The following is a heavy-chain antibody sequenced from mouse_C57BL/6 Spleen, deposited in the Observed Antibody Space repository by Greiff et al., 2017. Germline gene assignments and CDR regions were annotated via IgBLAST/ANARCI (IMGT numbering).Heavy chain of an antibody. CDR1: GFTFTDYY. D-gene: IGHD6-2*01. CDR2: IRNKANGYTT. Sequence: EVQRVESGGGLVQPGGSLSLSCAASGFTFTDYYMSWVRQPPGKALEWLGFIRNKANGYTTEYSASVKGRFTISRDNSQNILYLQMSALRAEDSAKYYCARYRNSLAVYAMDYWGKGTSVTVSS. V-gene: IGHV7-3*01. J-gene: IGHJ4*01. CDR3: ARYRNSLAVYAMDY.